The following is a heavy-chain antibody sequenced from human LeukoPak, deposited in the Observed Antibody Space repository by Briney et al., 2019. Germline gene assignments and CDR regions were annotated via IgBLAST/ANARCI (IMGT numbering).Heavy chain of an antibody. Sequence: PGGPLRLSCAVSGFTFSSYWMTWVRQAPGRGLEWVANIKQDGSEKYYVDSVMGRFIISRDNAKNSLYLQMNSLRAEDTAVYYCASSGSYGYGMDVWGKGTTVSVSS. CDR2: IKQDGSEK. J-gene: IGHJ6*04. D-gene: IGHD3-10*01. CDR3: ASSGSYGYGMDV. V-gene: IGHV3-7*03. CDR1: GFTFSSYW.